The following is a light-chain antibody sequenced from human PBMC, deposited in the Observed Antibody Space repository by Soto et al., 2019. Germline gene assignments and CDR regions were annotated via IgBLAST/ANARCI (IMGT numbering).Light chain of an antibody. CDR1: SSDVGAYNF. CDR2: DVT. J-gene: IGLJ2*01. V-gene: IGLV2-11*01. Sequence: QSVLTQPRSVSGSPGQSVTISCTGSSSDVGAYNFDSWYQQHPGKAPKLIIYDVTKWPSGVPDRFSGSKSGNTASLTISGLQADDEADYYCCSYAGSNTWIFGGGTKLTVL. CDR3: CSYAGSNTWI.